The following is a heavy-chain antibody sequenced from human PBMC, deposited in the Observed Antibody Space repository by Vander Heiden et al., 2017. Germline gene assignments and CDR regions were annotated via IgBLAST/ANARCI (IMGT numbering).Heavy chain of an antibody. J-gene: IGHJ4*02. CDR2: IWYDGSNI. D-gene: IGHD6-13*01. Sequence: QVQLEESGGGVVQPGRSLGLHCVVSGSTFRSYPMHWVGQAPGKGLEWVAVIWYDGSNIYYADSVKGRFTISRDDSKNTVNLEMNSLRAEDTAVYYCARGRIAAAGVYYFDYWGQGALVTVSS. CDR1: GSTFRSYP. CDR3: ARGRIAAAGVYYFDY. V-gene: IGHV3-33*01.